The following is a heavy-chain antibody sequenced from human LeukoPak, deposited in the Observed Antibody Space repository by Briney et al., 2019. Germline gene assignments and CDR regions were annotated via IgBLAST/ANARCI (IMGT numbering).Heavy chain of an antibody. CDR2: VYYTGST. CDR3: VDWESYYLDS. V-gene: IGHV4-31*03. Sequence: PSQTLSLTCTVSGGSVTSGGYYWSWIRQHPGKGLEWIGYVYYTGSTYYNPSLKSRVTISPDTSKNQFSLKVSSVTAADTAVYASVDWESYYLDSWGQGSLVTVSS. CDR1: GGSVTSGGYY. D-gene: IGHD1-26*01. J-gene: IGHJ4*02.